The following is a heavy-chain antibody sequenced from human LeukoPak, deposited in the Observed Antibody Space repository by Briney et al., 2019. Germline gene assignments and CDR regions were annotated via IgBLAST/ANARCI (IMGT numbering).Heavy chain of an antibody. J-gene: IGHJ5*02. CDR2: INHSGST. V-gene: IGHV4-34*01. CDR1: GGSFSGYY. CDR3: ARGQPSESSPIVAYNWFDP. D-gene: IGHD6-13*01. Sequence: SETLSLTCAVYGGSFSGYYWSWIRQPPGKGLEWIGEINHSGSTNNNPSLKSRVTISVDTSKNQFSLKLSSVTAADTAVYYCARGQPSESSPIVAYNWFDPWGQGTLVTVSS.